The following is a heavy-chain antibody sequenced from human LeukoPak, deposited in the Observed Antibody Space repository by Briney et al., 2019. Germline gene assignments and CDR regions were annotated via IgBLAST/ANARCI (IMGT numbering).Heavy chain of an antibody. CDR3: ARGEEVNDY. CDR2: INHSGST. Sequence: SETLSLTCAVYGGSFSGYYWSWIRQPPGKGLEWIGEINHSGSTNYNPSLTSRVTISVDTSKNQFSLKLSSVTAADTAVYYCARGEEVNDYWGQGTLVTVSS. CDR1: GGSFSGYY. D-gene: IGHD3-22*01. V-gene: IGHV4-34*01. J-gene: IGHJ4*02.